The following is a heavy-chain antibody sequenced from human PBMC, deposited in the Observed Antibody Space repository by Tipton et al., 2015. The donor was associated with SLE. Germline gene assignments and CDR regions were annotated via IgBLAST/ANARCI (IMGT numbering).Heavy chain of an antibody. D-gene: IGHD3-22*01. CDR3: ARAYDSSGYWAG. CDR1: GDSVSTNSAA. CDR2: TYYRSNWYN. V-gene: IGHV6-1*01. Sequence: GLVKPSQTLSLTCAISGDSVSTNSAAWNWIRQSPSRGLEWLGRTYYRSNWYNDYAVSVKRRITINPDTSKNQFSLQLNSVTPEDTAVYYCARAYDSSGYWAGWGQGTLVTVSS. J-gene: IGHJ4*02.